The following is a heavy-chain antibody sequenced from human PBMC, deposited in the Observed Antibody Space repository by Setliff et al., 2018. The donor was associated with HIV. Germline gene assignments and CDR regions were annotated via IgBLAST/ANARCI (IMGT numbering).Heavy chain of an antibody. CDR3: ATPLSHDSSGREPFDY. CDR2: ISAYTANT. CDR1: GYTFPNYG. J-gene: IGHJ4*02. Sequence: ASVKVSCKASGYTFPNYGITWVRQAPGQGLEWMGWISAYTANTNYAEKFQGRVTITADTSTDTAYMELSSLRSEDTAVYYCATPLSHDSSGREPFDYWGQGTLVTVSS. V-gene: IGHV1-18*01. D-gene: IGHD3-22*01.